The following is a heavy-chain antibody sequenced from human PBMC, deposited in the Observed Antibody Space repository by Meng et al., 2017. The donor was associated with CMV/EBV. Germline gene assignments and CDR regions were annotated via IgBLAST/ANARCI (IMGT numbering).Heavy chain of an antibody. J-gene: IGHJ4*02. CDR1: GYTFTSYD. D-gene: IGHD3-10*01. CDR2: MNPNSGNT. CDR3: AGERSESGGVIIDY. V-gene: IGHV1-8*01. Sequence: ASVKVSCKASGYTFTSYDINWVRQATGQGLEWMGWMNPNSGNTGYAQKFQGRVTMTRNTSISTAYMELSSLRSEDTAVYYCAGERSESGGVIIDYWGQGTLVTVSS.